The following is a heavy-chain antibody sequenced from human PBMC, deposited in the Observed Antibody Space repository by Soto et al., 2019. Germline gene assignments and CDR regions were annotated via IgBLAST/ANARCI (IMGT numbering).Heavy chain of an antibody. J-gene: IGHJ4*02. Sequence: GGSLRLSCAASGFTCITYWMTWLRQAPGKGLEWVANINQDGSVKYYVDSVKGRFTISRDNAKNSLYLQMNSLRVEDTAVYYCARIGYSSSTNDYWGLGTLVTVSS. CDR1: GFTCITYW. CDR2: INQDGSVK. CDR3: ARIGYSSSTNDY. D-gene: IGHD6-19*01. V-gene: IGHV3-7*05.